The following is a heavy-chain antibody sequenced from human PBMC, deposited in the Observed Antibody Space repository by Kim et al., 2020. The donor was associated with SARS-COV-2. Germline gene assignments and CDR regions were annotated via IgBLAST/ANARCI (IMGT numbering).Heavy chain of an antibody. CDR2: ISSSGSTI. V-gene: IGHV3-48*03. CDR1: GFTFSSYE. J-gene: IGHJ6*01. D-gene: IGHD5-18*01. Sequence: GGSLRLSCAASGFTFSSYEMNWVRQAPGKGLEWVSYISSSGSTIYYADSVKGRFTISRDNAKNSLYLLMNILRAEDTAVYYCARERYSYYTVYYYYGMDV. CDR3: ARERYSYYTVYYYYGMDV.